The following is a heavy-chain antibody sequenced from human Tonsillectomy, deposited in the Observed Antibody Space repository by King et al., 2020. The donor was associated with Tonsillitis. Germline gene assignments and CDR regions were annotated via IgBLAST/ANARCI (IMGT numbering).Heavy chain of an antibody. J-gene: IGHJ3*02. D-gene: IGHD5-12*01. CDR3: TRNLVGYGAFDI. V-gene: IGHV1-2*02. CDR1: GYTLTDYY. Sequence: QLVQSGAEVKKPGASVQVSCKASGYTLTDYYIHWVRQAPGQGLEWMGRLNPDSGGTTYAQKFQGRVTMTRDTSISTAYMDLNSLRSDDTAVYYCTRNLVGYGAFDIWGQGTMVTVSS. CDR2: LNPDSGGT.